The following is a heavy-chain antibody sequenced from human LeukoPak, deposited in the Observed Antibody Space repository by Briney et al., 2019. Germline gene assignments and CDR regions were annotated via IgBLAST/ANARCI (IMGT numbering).Heavy chain of an antibody. CDR1: GYTFTGYY. CDR2: INPNSGGT. CDR3: ASDVEGYSSSWYQFDY. J-gene: IGHJ4*02. Sequence: ASVKVSCKASGYTFTGYYMHWVRQAPGQGLEWMGWINPNSGGTNYAQKFQGRVTMTRDTSISTEYMEVSRLRSDDTAVYYSASDVEGYSSSWYQFDYWGQGTLVTVSS. D-gene: IGHD6-13*01. V-gene: IGHV1-2*02.